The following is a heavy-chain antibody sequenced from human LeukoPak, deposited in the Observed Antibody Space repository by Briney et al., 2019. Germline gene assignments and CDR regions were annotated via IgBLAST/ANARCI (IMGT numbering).Heavy chain of an antibody. V-gene: IGHV4-59*08. J-gene: IGHJ3*02. CDR2: TYYSGST. D-gene: IGHD4-17*01. CDR3: ARQTMTTADAFDI. Sequence: SETLSLTCTVSGGSISSHFWSWIRQPPGKGLEWIAYTYYSGSTDYNPSLKSRVTISVDTPKNQFSLKLSSVTAADTAVYYCARQTMTTADAFDIWGQGTMVTVSS. CDR1: GGSISSHF.